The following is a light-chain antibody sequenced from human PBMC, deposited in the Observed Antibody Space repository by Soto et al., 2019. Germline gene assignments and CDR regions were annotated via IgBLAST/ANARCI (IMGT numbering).Light chain of an antibody. Sequence: QSALTQPRSVSGSLGQSVTISCTGPSSVVGGYNDVSWYQQHPGKAPKLMIYDVTRRPSGVPDRFSGSKSGNTASLTISGLQAEDEADYYCCSYAGSYTFDFGTGTKLTVL. CDR3: CSYAGSYTFD. V-gene: IGLV2-11*01. CDR2: DVT. CDR1: SSVVGGYND. J-gene: IGLJ1*01.